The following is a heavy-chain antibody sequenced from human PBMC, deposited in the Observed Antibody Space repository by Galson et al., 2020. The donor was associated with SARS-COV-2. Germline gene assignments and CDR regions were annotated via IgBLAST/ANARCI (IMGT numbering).Heavy chain of an antibody. J-gene: IGHJ6*03. Sequence: SETLSLTCTASGGPISSGSYYWHWVRQPAGKGLERIGRIYTTGRTNYNPSLKSRVTLSVDTSKNQFSLKLSSVTAADTAVYFCTRDMVWAGNYYYMDVWGKGTTVTISS. CDR2: IYTTGRT. V-gene: IGHV4-61*02. CDR1: GGPISSGSYY. CDR3: TRDMVWAGNYYYMDV. D-gene: IGHD2-8*01.